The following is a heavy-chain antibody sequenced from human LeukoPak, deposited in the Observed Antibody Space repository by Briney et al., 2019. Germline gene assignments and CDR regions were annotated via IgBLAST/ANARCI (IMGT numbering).Heavy chain of an antibody. CDR3: ARDGGNSRDY. Sequence: GGSLRLSCAASGFTFTVYAMSWVRQAPGKGLEWVSAISGSSDNTYFADSVKGRFTISRDNSKNTVSLQMNSLRAEDTAVYYCARDGGNSRDYWGQGTLVTVSS. J-gene: IGHJ4*02. V-gene: IGHV3-23*01. D-gene: IGHD3-10*01. CDR1: GFTFTVYA. CDR2: ISGSSDNT.